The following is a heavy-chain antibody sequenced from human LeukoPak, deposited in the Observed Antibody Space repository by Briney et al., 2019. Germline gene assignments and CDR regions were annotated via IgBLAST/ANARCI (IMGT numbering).Heavy chain of an antibody. CDR1: GGSISSYY. J-gene: IGHJ4*02. Sequence: SETLSLTCSVSGGSISSYYWSWIRQPAGKQPEWIGRMYTSGSTYYNPSLKSRVTMSAGTSKNQFSLELTSVTAADTSVYYCAREGGPGGDYGSIDSWGQGTLVTVSS. V-gene: IGHV4-4*07. CDR2: MYTSGST. CDR3: AREGGPGGDYGSIDS. D-gene: IGHD4-17*01.